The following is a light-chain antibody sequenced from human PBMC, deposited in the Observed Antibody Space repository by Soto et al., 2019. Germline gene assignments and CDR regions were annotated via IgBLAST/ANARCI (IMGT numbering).Light chain of an antibody. CDR1: SSNIGAGYD. CDR2: GNS. CDR3: QAWDSSTAAVV. Sequence: QSVLTQPPSVSGAPGQRVTISCTGSSSNIGAGYDVHWYQQLPGTAPKLLIYGNSNRPSGVPDRFSGSKSGTSASLAITGLQAEDEADYYCQAWDSSTAAVVFGGGTKLTVL. J-gene: IGLJ2*01. V-gene: IGLV1-40*01.